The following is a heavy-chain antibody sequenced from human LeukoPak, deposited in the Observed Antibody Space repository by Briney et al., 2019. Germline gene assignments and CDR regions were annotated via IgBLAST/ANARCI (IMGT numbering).Heavy chain of an antibody. V-gene: IGHV5-51*01. Sequence: GESLKISCKGSGYSFTCYWIGWVRQMPGKGLEWMWIIYPGDSDTRYSPSFQGQVTISADKSISTAYLQWSSLKASDTAMYYCATPPEEYYDSSGYYYGYFQHWGQGTLVTVSS. CDR2: IYPGDSDT. D-gene: IGHD3-22*01. CDR3: ATPPEEYYDSSGYYYGYFQH. CDR1: GYSFTCYW. J-gene: IGHJ1*01.